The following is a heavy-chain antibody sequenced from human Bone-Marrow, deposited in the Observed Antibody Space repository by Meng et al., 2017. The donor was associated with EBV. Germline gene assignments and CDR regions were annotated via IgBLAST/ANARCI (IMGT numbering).Heavy chain of an antibody. D-gene: IGHD3-22*01. V-gene: IGHV3-21*01. CDR2: ISSSSTYI. J-gene: IGHJ4*02. Sequence: EVQLVESGGGLVKPGGSLRLSCAGSGFTFTSFGINWVRQAPGKGLEWVSSISSSSTYIYYADSVKGRFTISRDNAKNSVYLQMNSLRAEDTAVYYCARDPLYDSSGYWFDYWGQGTLVTVSS. CDR1: GFTFTSFG. CDR3: ARDPLYDSSGYWFDY.